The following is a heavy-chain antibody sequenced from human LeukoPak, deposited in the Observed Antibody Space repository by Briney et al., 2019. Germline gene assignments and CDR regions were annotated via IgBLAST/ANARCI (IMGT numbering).Heavy chain of an antibody. Sequence: GGSLRLSCAAFAFTFSNYGMHWVRQAPGKGLEWVAFVRYDGSNKYYADSVKGRFTISRDNSKNTLYLQMNSLSAEDTAVYYCAKTGGGLAAARMDYHYYSYMDVWGKGTTVTVSS. CDR1: AFTFSNYG. CDR2: VRYDGSNK. J-gene: IGHJ6*03. V-gene: IGHV3-30*02. D-gene: IGHD6-13*01. CDR3: AKTGGGLAAARMDYHYYSYMDV.